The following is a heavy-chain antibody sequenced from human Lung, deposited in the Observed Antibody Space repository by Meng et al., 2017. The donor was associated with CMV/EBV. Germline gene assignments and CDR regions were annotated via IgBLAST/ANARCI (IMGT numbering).Heavy chain of an antibody. V-gene: IGHV1-18*01. Sequence: ASVKVSCKAPGYTFTSYGINWVRQAPGQGLEWMGWIRVYNGDTKYAQKFQGRVTMTTDTSTSTAYMELRSLRSDDTAVYYCARRGPSYCGVDCLAWFDPWGQGTLVTVSS. D-gene: IGHD2-21*01. J-gene: IGHJ5*02. CDR3: ARRGPSYCGVDCLAWFDP. CDR2: IRVYNGDT. CDR1: GYTFTSYG.